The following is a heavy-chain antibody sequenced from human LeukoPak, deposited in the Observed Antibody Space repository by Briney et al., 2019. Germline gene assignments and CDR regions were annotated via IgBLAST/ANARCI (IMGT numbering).Heavy chain of an antibody. J-gene: IGHJ4*02. CDR2: ISSSGSPI. Sequence: GGSLRLSCAASGFTFSSYEINWVRQAPGKGLEWVSYISSSGSPIYYADSVKGRFTISRDNAKNSLYLQMNSLRAEDTAVYFCAREGGDRSNYFDYWGQGTLVTVSS. V-gene: IGHV3-48*03. CDR1: GFTFSSYE. D-gene: IGHD5-24*01. CDR3: AREGGDRSNYFDY.